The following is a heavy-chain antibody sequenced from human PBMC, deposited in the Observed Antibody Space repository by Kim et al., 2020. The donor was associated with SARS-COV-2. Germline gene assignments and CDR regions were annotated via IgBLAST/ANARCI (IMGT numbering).Heavy chain of an antibody. CDR2: IDPSDSYT. J-gene: IGHJ4*02. CDR3: ARHESPSSWYAAY. V-gene: IGHV5-10-1*01. Sequence: GESLKISCKGSGYSFTSYWISWVRQMPGKGLEWMGRIDPSDSYTNYSPSFQGHVTISADKSISTAYPQWSSLKASDTAMYYCARHESPSSWYAAYWGQGTLVTVSS. D-gene: IGHD6-13*01. CDR1: GYSFTSYW.